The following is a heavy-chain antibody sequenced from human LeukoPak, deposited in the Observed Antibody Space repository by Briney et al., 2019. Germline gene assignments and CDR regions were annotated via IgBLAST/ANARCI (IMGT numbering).Heavy chain of an antibody. Sequence: SETLSLTCTVSGGSISSSSYYWGWIRQPPGKGLEWIGSIYNSGSTYYNPSLKSRVTISVDTSKNQFSLKLSSVTAADTAVYYCAGSHGVDGVFDIWGQGTMATASS. CDR1: GGSISSSSYY. J-gene: IGHJ3*02. CDR3: AGSHGVDGVFDI. CDR2: IYNSGST. V-gene: IGHV4-39*01. D-gene: IGHD2-8*01.